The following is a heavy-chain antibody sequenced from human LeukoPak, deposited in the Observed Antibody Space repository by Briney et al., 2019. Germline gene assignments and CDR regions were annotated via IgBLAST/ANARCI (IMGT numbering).Heavy chain of an antibody. CDR1: GGSISSYY. V-gene: IGHV4-59*08. J-gene: IGHJ6*02. Sequence: SETLSLTCTVSGGSISSYYWSWIRQPPGKGLEWIGYIYYSGSTNYNPSLKSRVTISVDTSKNQFSLKLGSVTAADTAVYYCARRPGYCSSTSCYGDYYGMDVWGQGTTVTVSS. D-gene: IGHD2-2*01. CDR2: IYYSGST. CDR3: ARRPGYCSSTSCYGDYYGMDV.